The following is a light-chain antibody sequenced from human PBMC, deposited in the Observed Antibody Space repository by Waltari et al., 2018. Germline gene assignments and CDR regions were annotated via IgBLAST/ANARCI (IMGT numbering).Light chain of an antibody. J-gene: IGKJ2*01. CDR3: QQYNNWRT. CDR1: QSISRN. CDR2: GAS. V-gene: IGKV3D-15*01. Sequence: EVLMTQSPATLSVSPGERATLSCRASQSISRNLAWYQQKPGQAPRLLIYGASTRAPGIPARFSGSWSGTEFTLRISSVQSEDFGVYYCQQYNNWRTFGQGTKLEI.